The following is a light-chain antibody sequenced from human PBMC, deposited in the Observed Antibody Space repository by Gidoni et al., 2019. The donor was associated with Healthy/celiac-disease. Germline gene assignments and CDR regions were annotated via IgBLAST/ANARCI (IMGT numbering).Light chain of an antibody. CDR3: CSYAGSSTYV. J-gene: IGLJ1*01. CDR2: EGS. V-gene: IGLV2-23*01. Sequence: QSALTQPASVSGSPGQSITISCTGTSSDVGSYNFLSWYQQHPGKAPKLMIYEGSKRPSGVSNHFSGSKSGNTASLTISGLQAEDEADYYCCSYAGSSTYVFGTGTKVTVL. CDR1: SSDVGSYNF.